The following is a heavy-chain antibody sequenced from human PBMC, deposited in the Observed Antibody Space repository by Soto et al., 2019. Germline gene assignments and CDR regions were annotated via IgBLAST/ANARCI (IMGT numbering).Heavy chain of an antibody. J-gene: IGHJ4*02. CDR1: GYTFTSYD. Sequence: QVQLVQSGAEVKKPGASVKVSCKASGYTFTSYDINWVRQATGQGLEWMGWMNPNSGNTGYAQKFQGSVTMTRNTYISTAYMELSSMRSEDTAVYYCARGGVFFFAAPTNPFDYWGQGTLVTVSS. V-gene: IGHV1-8*01. CDR2: MNPNSGNT. D-gene: IGHD3-10*01. CDR3: ARGGVFFFAAPTNPFDY.